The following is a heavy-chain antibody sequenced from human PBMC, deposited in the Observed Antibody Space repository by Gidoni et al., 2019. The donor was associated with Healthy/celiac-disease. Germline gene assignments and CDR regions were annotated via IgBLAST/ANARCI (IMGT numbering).Heavy chain of an antibody. J-gene: IGHJ4*02. CDR1: GFTFSSAD. V-gene: IGHV3-48*03. CDR3: ARDRVGGRYLIDH. D-gene: IGHD1-26*01. CDR2: ISSGGGTI. Sequence: VQLVESGGALVHPGGSLRLSCSSPGFTFSSADMNWVRQAPGKGLGWVSYISSGGGTIYYADSGKGRFTISRDNAKSSLYLQMNSLGAEDTAVYYCARDRVGGRYLIDHWGQGTLVTVSS.